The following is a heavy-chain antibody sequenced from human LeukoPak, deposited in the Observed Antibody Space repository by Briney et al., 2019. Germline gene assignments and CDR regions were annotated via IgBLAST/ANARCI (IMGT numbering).Heavy chain of an antibody. J-gene: IGHJ5*02. V-gene: IGHV4-59*08. D-gene: IGHD3-22*01. Sequence: SETLSLTCTVSNGSISGYYWSWIRQPPGKGLEWIGYIYHSGSTNYNPSLKSRITISVDTSKNQFSLKLRSVTAADTAVYYCARHGYLDSSGCTEFDPWGQGTLVTVSS. CDR2: IYHSGST. CDR3: ARHGYLDSSGCTEFDP. CDR1: NGSISGYY.